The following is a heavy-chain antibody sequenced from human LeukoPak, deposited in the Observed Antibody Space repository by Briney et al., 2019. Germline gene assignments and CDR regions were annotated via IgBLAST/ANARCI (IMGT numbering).Heavy chain of an antibody. D-gene: IGHD2-15*01. CDR3: AKDIGTVAAVARYYYYGMDV. CDR1: GFTFDDYA. J-gene: IGHJ6*02. CDR2: ISWNSGSI. V-gene: IGHV3-9*01. Sequence: GGSLRLSCAASGFTFDDYAMHWVRQAPGKGLEWVSGISWNSGSIGYADSVKDRFTISRDNAKNSLYLQMNSLRAEDTALYYCAKDIGTVAAVARYYYYGMDVWGQGTTVTVSS.